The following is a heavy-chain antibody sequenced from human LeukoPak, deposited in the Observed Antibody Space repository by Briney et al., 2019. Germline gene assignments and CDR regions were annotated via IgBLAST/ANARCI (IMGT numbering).Heavy chain of an antibody. CDR3: ARQNYDILTGYYQGDYFDY. V-gene: IGHV3-7*01. Sequence: PGGSLRLSCAASGFTFSSYWMSWVRQAPGKGLEWVANIKQDGSEKYYVDSVKGRFTISRDNAKNSLYLQMNSLRAEDTAVYYCARQNYDILTGYYQGDYFDYWGQGTLVTVSS. CDR2: IKQDGSEK. CDR1: GFTFSSYW. D-gene: IGHD3-9*01. J-gene: IGHJ4*02.